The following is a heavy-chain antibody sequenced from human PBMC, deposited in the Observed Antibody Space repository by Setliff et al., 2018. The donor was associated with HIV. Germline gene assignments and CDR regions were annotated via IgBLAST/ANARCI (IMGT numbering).Heavy chain of an antibody. CDR1: GGTFINSA. D-gene: IGHD6-13*01. V-gene: IGHV1-69*13. Sequence: SVKVSCKASGGTFINSAFNWVRQAPGQGLEWMGSIIPIFGTGNYAQNFQGRVTITADGSTSTAYMELGSLRSDDTAVYFCAREHSTTWPYFDFWGQGTLVTVSS. J-gene: IGHJ4*02. CDR2: IIPIFGTG. CDR3: AREHSTTWPYFDF.